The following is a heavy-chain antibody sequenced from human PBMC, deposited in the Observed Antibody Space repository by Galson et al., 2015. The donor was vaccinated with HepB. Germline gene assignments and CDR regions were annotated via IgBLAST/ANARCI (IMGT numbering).Heavy chain of an antibody. V-gene: IGHV4-34*01. CDR3: ARVRRYCSGGSCYSRYFDY. CDR1: GGSFSGYY. CDR2: INHSGST. J-gene: IGHJ4*02. Sequence: ETLSLTCAVYGGSFSGYYWSWIRQPPGKGLEWIGEINHSGSTNYNPSLKSRVTISVDTSKNQFSLKLSSVTAADTAVYYCARVRRYCSGGSCYSRYFDYWGQGTLVTVSS. D-gene: IGHD2-15*01.